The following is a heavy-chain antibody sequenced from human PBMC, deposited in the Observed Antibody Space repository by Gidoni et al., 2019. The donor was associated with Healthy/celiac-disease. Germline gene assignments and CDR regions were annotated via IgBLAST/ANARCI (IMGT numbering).Heavy chain of an antibody. V-gene: IGHV4-34*01. CDR1: GGSFSGYY. Sequence: QVQLQQWGAGLLKPSETLSLTCAVYGGSFSGYYWSWIRQPPGKGLEGIVEINHSGSTNYNPSLKSRVTIPVDTSKNQFSLKLSSVTAADTAVYYCARVRGRYYYDSSPPRGGNWFDPWGQGTLVTVSS. J-gene: IGHJ5*02. CDR2: INHSGST. D-gene: IGHD3-22*01. CDR3: ARVRGRYYYDSSPPRGGNWFDP.